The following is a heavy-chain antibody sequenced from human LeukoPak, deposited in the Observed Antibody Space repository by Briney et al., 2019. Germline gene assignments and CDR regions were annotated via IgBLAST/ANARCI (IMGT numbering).Heavy chain of an antibody. V-gene: IGHV3-23*01. CDR2: ISGSGGST. Sequence: GGSLRLSCAASGLTFSSYAMSWVRQAPGKGLEWVSAISGSGGSTYYADSVKGRLTISRDNSKNTLYLQMNSLRAEDTAVYYCAKGWSRQQLIQDYWGQGTLVTVSS. CDR3: AKGWSRQQLIQDY. D-gene: IGHD6-13*01. J-gene: IGHJ4*02. CDR1: GLTFSSYA.